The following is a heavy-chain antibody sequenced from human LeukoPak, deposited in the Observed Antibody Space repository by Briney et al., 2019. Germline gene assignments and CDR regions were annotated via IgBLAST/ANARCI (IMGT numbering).Heavy chain of an antibody. CDR2: IIPIFGTA. D-gene: IGHD3-10*01. CDR1: GGTFSSYA. V-gene: IGHV1-69*13. Sequence: SVKVSCKASGGTFSSYAISWVRQAPGQGLEWMGGIIPIFGTANYAQKFQGRVTITADESTSTAYMELSSLRSEDTAVYYCARDRGLLWFGESAYYFDYWGQGTLVTVSS. J-gene: IGHJ4*02. CDR3: ARDRGLLWFGESAYYFDY.